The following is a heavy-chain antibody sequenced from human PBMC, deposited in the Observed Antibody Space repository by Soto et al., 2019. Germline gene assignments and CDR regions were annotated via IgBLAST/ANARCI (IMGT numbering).Heavy chain of an antibody. D-gene: IGHD4-17*01. CDR2: INPTGST. V-gene: IGHV4-34*01. CDR1: GGSFSGYY. Sequence: QVQLQQWGAGLLKPSETLSLTCAVYGGSFSGYYWSWIRQPPGKWLEWIGEINPTGSTSYTPSLKSRLTISVDTYKNYLSLKVTSATAADSAMYYCARGRDGGAAIWGQGTLVTVSS. CDR3: ARGRDGGAAI. J-gene: IGHJ4*02.